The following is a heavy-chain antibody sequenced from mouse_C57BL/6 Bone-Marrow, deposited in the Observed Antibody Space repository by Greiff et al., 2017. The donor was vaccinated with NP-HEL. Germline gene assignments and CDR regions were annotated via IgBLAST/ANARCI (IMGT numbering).Heavy chain of an antibody. CDR1: EYEFPSHD. D-gene: IGHD2-4*01. J-gene: IGHJ2*01. CDR2: INSDGGST. V-gene: IGHV5-2*01. Sequence: EVQVVESGGGLVQPGESLKLSCESNEYEFPSHDMSWVRKTPEKRLELVAAINSDGGSTYYPDTMERRFIISRDKTKNTLYMQMSSLRSEDTALYYSASYDYEEGASFDYWGQGTTLTVSS. CDR3: ASYDYEEGASFDY.